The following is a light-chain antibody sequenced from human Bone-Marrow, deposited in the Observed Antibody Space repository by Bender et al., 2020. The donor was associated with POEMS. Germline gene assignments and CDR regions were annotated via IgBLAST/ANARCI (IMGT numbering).Light chain of an antibody. CDR3: SAWDDSLSGWV. CDR1: SSNIGNHG. V-gene: IGLV1-36*01. Sequence: QSVVTQPPSLSEAPRQRVTISCSGSSSNIGNHGVNWYQQLPGEAPKLLIYYDDLLTPGVSDRFSASKSGTSASLAISELQSEDEALYCCSAWDDSLSGWVFGEGTKL. J-gene: IGLJ3*02. CDR2: YDD.